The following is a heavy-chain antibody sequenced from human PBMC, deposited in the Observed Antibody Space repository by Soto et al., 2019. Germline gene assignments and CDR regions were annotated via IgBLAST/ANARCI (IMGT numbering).Heavy chain of an antibody. Sequence: SVKVSCKASGFTFTSSAMQWVRQARGQRLDWIGWIVVGSGNTIYAQKSQERVTITRDTSRSTAYMELSSLRSEDTAVYYCARIHYGGNSVGLNYWGQGTLVTVSS. CDR2: IVVGSGNT. CDR1: GFTFTSSA. D-gene: IGHD4-17*01. J-gene: IGHJ4*02. CDR3: ARIHYGGNSVGLNY. V-gene: IGHV1-58*02.